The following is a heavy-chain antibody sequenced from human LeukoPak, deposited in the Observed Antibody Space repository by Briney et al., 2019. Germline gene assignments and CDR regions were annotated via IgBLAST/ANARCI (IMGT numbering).Heavy chain of an antibody. Sequence: GGSLRLSCAASGFTFSNAWMSWVGQAPGKGLEWVSSIATSSDYIYYAGSLKGRFTISRDNAKNSLYLHMNSLRPDDTAVYYCARGRSITILRGVAISDGFDIWGQGTKVTVS. V-gene: IGHV3-21*06. CDR3: ARGRSITILRGVAISDGFDI. CDR2: IATSSDYI. CDR1: GFTFSNAW. J-gene: IGHJ3*02. D-gene: IGHD3-10*01.